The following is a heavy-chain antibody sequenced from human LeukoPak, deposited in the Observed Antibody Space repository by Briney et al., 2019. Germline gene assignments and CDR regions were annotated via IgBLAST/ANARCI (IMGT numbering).Heavy chain of an antibody. D-gene: IGHD2-2*01. CDR2: IYYSGCT. J-gene: IGHJ5*02. CDR3: ARARGEYCSSTSCYNWFDP. CDR1: GGSISSSSYY. Sequence: SETLSLTCTVSGGSISSSSYYWGWIRQPPGKGLEWIGSIYYSGCTYYNPSLKSRVTISVDTSKNQFSLKLSSVTAADTAVYYCARARGEYCSSTSCYNWFDPWGQGTLVTVSS. V-gene: IGHV4-39*01.